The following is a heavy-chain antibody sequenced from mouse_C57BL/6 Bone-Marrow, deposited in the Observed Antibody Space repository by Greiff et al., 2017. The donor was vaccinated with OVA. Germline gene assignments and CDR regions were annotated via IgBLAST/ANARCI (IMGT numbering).Heavy chain of an antibody. D-gene: IGHD2-3*01. Sequence: QVQLQQPGAELVMPGASVKLSCKASGYTFTSYWMHWVKQRPGQGLEWIGDIYPGSGSTNYNEKFKSKATLTVDTSSSTAYMQLSSLTSEDSAVYYCAGWLLFDYWGQGTTLTVSS. V-gene: IGHV1-55*01. J-gene: IGHJ2*01. CDR1: GYTFTSYW. CDR2: IYPGSGST. CDR3: AGWLLFDY.